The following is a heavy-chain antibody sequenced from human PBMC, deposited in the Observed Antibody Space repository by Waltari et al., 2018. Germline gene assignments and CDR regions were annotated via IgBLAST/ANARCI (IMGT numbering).Heavy chain of an antibody. V-gene: IGHV1-2*06. Sequence: QVQLVQSGAEVKKPGASVKVSCKASGYTFTGYYMHWVRQAPGQGLEWMGRINPNSGGTNYAQKFQGRVTMTRDTSISTAYMELSRLRSDDTAVYYCARSSFYGSGSSAFDIWGQGTMVTVSS. CDR2: INPNSGGT. D-gene: IGHD3-10*01. CDR1: GYTFTGYY. J-gene: IGHJ3*02. CDR3: ARSSFYGSGSSAFDI.